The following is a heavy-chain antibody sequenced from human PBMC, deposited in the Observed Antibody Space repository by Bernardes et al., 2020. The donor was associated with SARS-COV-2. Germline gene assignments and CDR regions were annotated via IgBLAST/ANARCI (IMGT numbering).Heavy chain of an antibody. CDR1: GFTFSKVW. J-gene: IGHJ4*02. Sequence: VGSLIRSCAASGFTFSKVWMSWVRQAPGQGLEWVGRIKSRADGGAVDYAAPVKGRFTISRDDSRDTLYLQMNSLKTGDTAVYYCTTAGSFWGQGTLVTVSS. V-gene: IGHV3-15*01. CDR2: IKSRADGGAV. D-gene: IGHD3-10*01. CDR3: TTAGSF.